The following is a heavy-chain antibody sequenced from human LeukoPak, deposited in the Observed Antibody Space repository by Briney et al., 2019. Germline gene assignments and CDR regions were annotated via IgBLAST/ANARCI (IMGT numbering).Heavy chain of an antibody. V-gene: IGHV4-34*01. Sequence: SETLSLTCAVYGGSFSGYYWSWIRQPPGKGLEWVGEINHSGSTNYNPSLKSRVTISVDTSKNQFSLKLSSVTAADTAVYYCARGVYYDSSGYYGYYYYGMDVWGQGTTVTVSS. CDR2: INHSGST. D-gene: IGHD3-22*01. CDR1: GGSFSGYY. J-gene: IGHJ6*02. CDR3: ARGVYYDSSGYYGYYYYGMDV.